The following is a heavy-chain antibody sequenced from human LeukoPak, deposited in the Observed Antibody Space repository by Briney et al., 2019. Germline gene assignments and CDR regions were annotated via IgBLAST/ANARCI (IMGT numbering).Heavy chain of an antibody. CDR3: ASSTVTTRFASYYYYYMDV. Sequence: SETLSLTCTVSGGSISSYYWSWTRQPAGKGLEWIGRIYTSGSTYYNPSLKSRVTMSVDTSKNQFSLKLSSVTAADTAVYYCASSTVTTRFASYYYYYMDVWGKGTTVTVSS. V-gene: IGHV4-4*07. D-gene: IGHD4-11*01. CDR1: GGSISSYY. CDR2: IYTSGST. J-gene: IGHJ6*03.